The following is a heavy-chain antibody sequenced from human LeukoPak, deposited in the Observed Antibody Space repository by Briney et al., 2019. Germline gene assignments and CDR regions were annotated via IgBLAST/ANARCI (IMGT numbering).Heavy chain of an antibody. Sequence: PGRSLRLSCAASGFTFSSYGMHWVRQAPGKGLEWVAVIWYDGSNKYYADSVKGRLTISRDNSKNTLYLQMNSLRAEDTAVYYCARAADDSSGYYVTDAFDIWGQGTMVTVSS. J-gene: IGHJ3*02. CDR1: GFTFSSYG. CDR3: ARAADDSSGYYVTDAFDI. D-gene: IGHD3-22*01. V-gene: IGHV3-33*01. CDR2: IWYDGSNK.